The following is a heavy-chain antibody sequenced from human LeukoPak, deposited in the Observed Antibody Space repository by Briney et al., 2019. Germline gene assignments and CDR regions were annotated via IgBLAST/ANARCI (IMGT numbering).Heavy chain of an antibody. CDR1: GGSFSGYY. D-gene: IGHD5-12*01. CDR3: ARPRGYSGYEWFNWFDP. V-gene: IGHV4-34*01. Sequence: SETLSLACAVYGGSFSGYYWSWIRQPPGKGLEWIGEINHSGSTNYNPSLKSRVTISVDTSKNQFSLKLSSVTAADTAVYYCARPRGYSGYEWFNWFDPWGQGTLVTVSS. CDR2: INHSGST. J-gene: IGHJ5*02.